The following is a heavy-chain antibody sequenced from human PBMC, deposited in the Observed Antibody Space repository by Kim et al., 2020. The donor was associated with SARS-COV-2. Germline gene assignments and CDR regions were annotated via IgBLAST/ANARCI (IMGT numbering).Heavy chain of an antibody. CDR2: ITSSSTYT. V-gene: IGHV3-11*03. D-gene: IGHD6-13*01. CDR3: ARRGTSWYSQIDY. CDR1: GFTFSDYY. Sequence: GGSLRLSCAASGFTFSDYYMSWIRQAPGKGLEWVSYITSSSTYTNYADSVKRRFTISRDNAGNSLYLQMNTLRAEDTAVYYCARRGTSWYSQIDYWGQGT. J-gene: IGHJ4*02.